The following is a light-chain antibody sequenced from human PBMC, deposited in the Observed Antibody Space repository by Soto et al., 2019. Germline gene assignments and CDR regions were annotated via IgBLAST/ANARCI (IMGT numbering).Light chain of an antibody. J-gene: IGKJ5*01. CDR2: DAS. Sequence: DIQITQSPSSLSASVGDRVTITCRASQDIRNYLAWYQQKPGKAPKLLICDASNLEPGVPSRFRGSGSGTDFTFTISRLQPEDIATYYCQQYENLPTFGQGTRLENK. CDR1: QDIRNY. CDR3: QQYENLPT. V-gene: IGKV1-33*01.